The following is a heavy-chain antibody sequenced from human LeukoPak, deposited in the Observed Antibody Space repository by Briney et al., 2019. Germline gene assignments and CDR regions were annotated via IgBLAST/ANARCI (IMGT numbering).Heavy chain of an antibody. J-gene: IGHJ5*02. CDR1: GGSISSSSYY. CDR3: ARGSLVYIQRNWFDP. V-gene: IGHV4-39*01. CDR2: IYYSGST. Sequence: PSETLSLTCTVSGGSISSSSYYWGWIRQPPGQGLEWIGSIYYSGSTYYNPSLKSRVTISVDTSKNQFSLKLSSVTAADTAVYYCARGSLVYIQRNWFDPWGQGTLVTVSS. D-gene: IGHD2-8*01.